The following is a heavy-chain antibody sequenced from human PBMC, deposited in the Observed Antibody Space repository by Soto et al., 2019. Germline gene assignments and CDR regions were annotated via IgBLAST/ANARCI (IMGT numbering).Heavy chain of an antibody. D-gene: IGHD3-9*01. CDR2: INPNSGGT. Sequence: ASVKVSCKASGYTFTGYYMHWVRQAPGQGLEWMGWINPNSGGTNYAQKFQGRVTMTRDTSISTAYMELSRLRSDDTAVYYCAIVILTGYYTGAFDIWGQVTMVTVSS. CDR3: AIVILTGYYTGAFDI. V-gene: IGHV1-2*02. CDR1: GYTFTGYY. J-gene: IGHJ3*02.